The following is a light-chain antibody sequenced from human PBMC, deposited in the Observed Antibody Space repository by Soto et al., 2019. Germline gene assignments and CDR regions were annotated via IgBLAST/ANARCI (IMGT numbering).Light chain of an antibody. CDR1: QGITNY. J-gene: IGKJ4*01. Sequence: DIQITQSPSSLSASVGDRVTITCRASQGITNYLAWYQQKAGKAPKLLIYAASTLKSGVPSRFSGSGSGTDFTLTISSLQPEDVATYYCQKYNSAPALTFGGGTKVDIK. CDR2: AAS. CDR3: QKYNSAPALT. V-gene: IGKV1-27*01.